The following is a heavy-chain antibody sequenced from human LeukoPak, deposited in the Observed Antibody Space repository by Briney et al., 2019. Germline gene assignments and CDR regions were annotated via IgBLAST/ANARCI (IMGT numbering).Heavy chain of an antibody. D-gene: IGHD3-16*01. CDR2: MNPNSGNT. CDR3: ARAAGGTRNYYMDV. Sequence: ASVKVSCKASGYTFSSYDVNWVRQATGQGLERMGWMNPNSGNTGYAQMFQGRVTIIRNTSISTAYMELSSLRSEDTAVYYCARAAGGTRNYYMDVWGKGTTVTVSS. V-gene: IGHV1-8*01. CDR1: GYTFSSYD. J-gene: IGHJ6*03.